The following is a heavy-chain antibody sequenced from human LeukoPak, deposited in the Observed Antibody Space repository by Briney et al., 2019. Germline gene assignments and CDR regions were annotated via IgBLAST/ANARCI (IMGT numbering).Heavy chain of an antibody. CDR1: GGSISSYY. J-gene: IGHJ4*02. CDR2: IYYSGST. V-gene: IGHV4-59*01. D-gene: IGHD5-12*01. CDR3: ARVSGYDWESFYDY. Sequence: SETLSLTCTVSGGSISSYYWSWIRRPPGKGLEWIGYIYYSGSTNYNPSLKSRVTISVDTSKNQFSLKLSSVTAADTAVYYCARVSGYDWESFYDYWGQGTLVTVSS.